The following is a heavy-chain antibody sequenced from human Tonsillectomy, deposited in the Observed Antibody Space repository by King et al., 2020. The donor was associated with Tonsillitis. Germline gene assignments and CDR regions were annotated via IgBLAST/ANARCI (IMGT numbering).Heavy chain of an antibody. Sequence: VQLVESGGGLVQPGGSLRLSCAGSGLTFSSYWMHWVRQAPGKGLMWVSRIKNDGISTDYADSVKGRFIISRDDAKNTLYLQMSSLRAEDTAIYYCASGIINVYDIWGQGTMVTVCS. CDR3: ASGIINVYDI. V-gene: IGHV3-74*01. J-gene: IGHJ3*02. CDR2: IKNDGIST. CDR1: GLTFSSYW.